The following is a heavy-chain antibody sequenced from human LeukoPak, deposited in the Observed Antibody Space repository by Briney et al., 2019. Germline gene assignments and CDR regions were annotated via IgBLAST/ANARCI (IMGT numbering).Heavy chain of an antibody. Sequence: SAKVSCKASGGTFSSYAISWVRQAPGQGLEWMGGIIPIFGTANYAQKFQGRVTITADESTSTAYMELSSLRSEDTAVYYCARVRGSGSHIWSGAFDIWGQGTMVTVSS. CDR3: ARVRGSGSHIWSGAFDI. V-gene: IGHV1-69*01. D-gene: IGHD3-10*01. CDR1: GGTFSSYA. CDR2: IIPIFGTA. J-gene: IGHJ3*02.